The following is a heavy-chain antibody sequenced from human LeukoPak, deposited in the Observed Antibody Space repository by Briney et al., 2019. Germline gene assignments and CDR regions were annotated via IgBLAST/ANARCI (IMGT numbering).Heavy chain of an antibody. Sequence: PSETLSLTCTVSGGSVCCHYWSWIRQPPGKGLEWIGYIYYSGTTNYNPSLRSRATISVDTSMNQYSLKLSSVTAADTAVYYCARLHADTSLTPYYYSIYIWGKGTTVTVSS. J-gene: IGHJ6*03. CDR1: GGSVCCHY. CDR2: IYYSGTT. V-gene: IGHV4-59*08. D-gene: IGHD5-18*01. CDR3: ARLHADTSLTPYYYSIYI.